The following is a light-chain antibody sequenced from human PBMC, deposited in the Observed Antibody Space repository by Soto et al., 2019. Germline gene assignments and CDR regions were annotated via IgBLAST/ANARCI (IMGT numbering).Light chain of an antibody. CDR1: SNDVGGSNY. Sequence: QSALTQPPSASGSPGQSVTISCTGTSNDVGGSNYVSWYQHHPGKAPKLMISEVSKRPSGVPDRFSGSKSGNTASLTVSGLQAEDEAYYYCSSYAGNNNIVFGTGTQLTVL. CDR3: SSYAGNNNIV. CDR2: EVS. J-gene: IGLJ1*01. V-gene: IGLV2-8*01.